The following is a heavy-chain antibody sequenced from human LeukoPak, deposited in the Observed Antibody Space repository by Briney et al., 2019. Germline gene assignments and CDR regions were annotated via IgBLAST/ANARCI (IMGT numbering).Heavy chain of an antibody. CDR2: MSPSGTI. J-gene: IGHJ4*02. CDR3: ARGQDDRSGTFDY. D-gene: IGHD3-22*01. CDR1: GDSVSSGNYY. Sequence: SETLSLTCTVSGDSVSSGNYYLSWIRQPPGKGLDWITYMSPSGTIKYNPSLKSRVTTSVDTSRTQFSLRLSSVTAADTAVYYCARGQDDRSGTFDYWGQGILVTVSS. V-gene: IGHV4-61*01.